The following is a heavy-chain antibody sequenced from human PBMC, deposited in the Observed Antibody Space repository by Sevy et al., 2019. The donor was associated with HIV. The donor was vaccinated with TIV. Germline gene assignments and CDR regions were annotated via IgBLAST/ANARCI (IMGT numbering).Heavy chain of an antibody. CDR1: GFSFDSYG. V-gene: IGHV3-23*01. CDR3: GKGGGGHYDPDEIGYYFYYYNMDV. Sequence: GGSLRLSCAVSGFSFDSYGMTWVRQAPGKGLEWVSGISGSGSRTYYADSVKGRFIISRDNSKNTLDLQMNSLRSEDKGLINCGKGGGGHYDPDEIGYYFYYYNMDVWGKGTTVTVSS. J-gene: IGHJ6*03. D-gene: IGHD3-22*01. CDR2: ISGSGSRT.